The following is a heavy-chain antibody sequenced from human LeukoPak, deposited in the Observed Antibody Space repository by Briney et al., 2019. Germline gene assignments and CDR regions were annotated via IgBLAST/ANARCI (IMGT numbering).Heavy chain of an antibody. Sequence: GGSLRLSCAASGFTFSSYWMHWVRQAPGKGLVWVSRINTDGGTTTYADSVKGRFTISRDNAKNTLYLQMSSLRAEDTAVYYCARGASGNWNWFDPWGQGTLVPVPS. CDR2: INTDGGTT. D-gene: IGHD1-1*01. CDR3: ARGASGNWNWFDP. V-gene: IGHV3-74*01. J-gene: IGHJ5*02. CDR1: GFTFSSYW.